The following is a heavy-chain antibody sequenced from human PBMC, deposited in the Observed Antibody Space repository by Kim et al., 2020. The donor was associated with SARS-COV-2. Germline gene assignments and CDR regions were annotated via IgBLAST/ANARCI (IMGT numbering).Heavy chain of an antibody. CDR1: GYSFTSYW. V-gene: IGHV5-10-1*01. J-gene: IGHJ5*02. CDR2: IDPSDSYT. Sequence: GESLKISCKGSGYSFTSYWISWVRQMPGKGLEWMGRIDPSDSYTNYSPSFQGHVTISADKSISTAYLQWSSLKASDTAMYYCARRRMSPPDYSNYEQESCWFDPWGQGTLVTVSS. CDR3: ARRRMSPPDYSNYEQESCWFDP. D-gene: IGHD4-4*01.